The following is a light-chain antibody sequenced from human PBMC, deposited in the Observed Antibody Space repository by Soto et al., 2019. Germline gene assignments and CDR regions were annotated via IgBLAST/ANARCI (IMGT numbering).Light chain of an antibody. Sequence: IQMTQSPSYLSASVGDRVTITCRASQGITIYLAWYQQKQVKVPKLLIYDTSTLQSGVPSRFSGSGSGIDFTLTISSLQPEDVATYYCQRHNTAPLTFGGGNKVDLK. CDR3: QRHNTAPLT. J-gene: IGKJ4*01. CDR2: DTS. V-gene: IGKV1-27*01. CDR1: QGITIY.